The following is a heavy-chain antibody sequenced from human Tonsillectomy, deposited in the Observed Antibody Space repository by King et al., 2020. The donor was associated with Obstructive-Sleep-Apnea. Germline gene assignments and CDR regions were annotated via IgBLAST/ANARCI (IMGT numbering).Heavy chain of an antibody. V-gene: IGHV3-21*01. Sequence: VQLVESGGGLVKPGGSLRLSCAASGFTFSSYSMNWVRQAPGKGLEWVSSISSSSSYIYYADSVKGRFTISRDNAKNSLYLQMNSLRAEDTAVYYCARVHDSSGYHIHYFDYWGQGTLVTVSS. CDR1: GFTFSSYS. CDR2: ISSSSSYI. J-gene: IGHJ4*02. CDR3: ARVHDSSGYHIHYFDY. D-gene: IGHD3-22*01.